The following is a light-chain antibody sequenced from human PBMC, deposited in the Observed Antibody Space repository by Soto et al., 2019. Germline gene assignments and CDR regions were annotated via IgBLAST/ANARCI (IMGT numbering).Light chain of an antibody. CDR3: QSYDSSLSHVV. J-gene: IGLJ2*01. Sequence: QSVLAQPPSVSGAPGQRVTISCTGSSSNIGARYDVHWYQQLPGTAPKLLIFANTNRPAGVPDRFSGSKSGTSASLAITGLQAEDEADYYCQSYDSSLSHVVFGGGTKLTVL. CDR1: SSNIGARYD. CDR2: ANT. V-gene: IGLV1-40*01.